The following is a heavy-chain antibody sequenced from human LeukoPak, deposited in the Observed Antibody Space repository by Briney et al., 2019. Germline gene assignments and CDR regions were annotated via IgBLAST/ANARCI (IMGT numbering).Heavy chain of an antibody. CDR1: GDSISSYY. Sequence: SETLSLTCTVSGDSISSYYWSWIRQPPGKGLEWIGYIYYSGSTSYNPSLKNRVTISVDTSKKQFSLKLSSVTAADTAVYYCARKHTSGYEDYWGRGTLVTVSS. CDR3: ARKHTSGYEDY. CDR2: IYYSGST. V-gene: IGHV4-59*08. J-gene: IGHJ4*02. D-gene: IGHD3-22*01.